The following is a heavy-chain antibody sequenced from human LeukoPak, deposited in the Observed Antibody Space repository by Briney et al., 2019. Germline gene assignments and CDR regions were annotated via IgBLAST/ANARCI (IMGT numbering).Heavy chain of an antibody. V-gene: IGHV4-34*01. J-gene: IGHJ5*02. CDR3: ARSYSSGWYVGVRFDP. D-gene: IGHD6-19*01. CDR1: GGSFSGYY. CDR2: INHSGST. Sequence: SETLSLTCAVYGGSFSGYYWSWIRQPPGKGLEWIGEINHSGSTNYNPSLKSRVTISVDTSKNQFSLKLSSVTAADTAVYYCARSYSSGWYVGVRFDPWGQGTLVTVSS.